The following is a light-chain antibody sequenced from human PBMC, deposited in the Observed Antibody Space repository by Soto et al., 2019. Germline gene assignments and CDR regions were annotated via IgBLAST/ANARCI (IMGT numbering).Light chain of an antibody. V-gene: IGKV3-15*01. CDR2: GAS. CDR1: QSVSSN. J-gene: IGKJ4*01. CDR3: QQYNQWPLT. Sequence: EIVMTQSPATLSVSPGERATLSCWASQSVSSNLAWYQQKSGQAPRLLMYGASTRASGIPARFSGSGSGTEFTLTISSLQSEDFAVYYCQQYNQWPLTFGGGTKVDIK.